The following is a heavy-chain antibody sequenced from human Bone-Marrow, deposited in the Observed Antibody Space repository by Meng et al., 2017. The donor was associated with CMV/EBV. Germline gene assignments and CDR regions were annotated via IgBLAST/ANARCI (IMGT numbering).Heavy chain of an antibody. CDR2: TSYHGNDE. J-gene: IGHJ6*02. CDR1: GFTFSSYA. V-gene: IGHV3-30*03. D-gene: IGHD2-21*02. CDR3: ARGMVVTSTIPHGLDV. Sequence: GGSLRLSCAASGFTFSSYAMSWVRQAPGKGLEWVAATSYHGNDEFYADSVRGRFTISRDNFKYILSLQMNSLRVDDTAVYFCARGMVVTSTIPHGLDVWGQGTTVTVSS.